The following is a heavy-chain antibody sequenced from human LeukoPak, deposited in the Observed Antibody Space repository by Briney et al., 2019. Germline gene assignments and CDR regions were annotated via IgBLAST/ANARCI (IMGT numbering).Heavy chain of an antibody. Sequence: ARSLTLSCAASGFTFDDYAMQWLRQAPGKGLEWVSGISWNSGSIGYADSVKGRFTISRDNAKNSLYLQMNSLRAEDTALYYCTKDSGRYDFGSGIIYGAKGTLVTVSS. CDR3: TKDSGRYDFGSGIIY. CDR2: ISWNSGSI. CDR1: GFTFDDYA. D-gene: IGHD3-3*01. V-gene: IGHV3-9*01. J-gene: IGHJ4*02.